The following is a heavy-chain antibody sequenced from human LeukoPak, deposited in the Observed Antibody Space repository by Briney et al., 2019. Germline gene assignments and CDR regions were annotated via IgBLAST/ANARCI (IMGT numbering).Heavy chain of an antibody. CDR2: INPSGGST. V-gene: IGHV1-46*03. CDR1: GYTFTSYY. Sequence: ASVKVSCKASGYTFTSYYMHWVRQAPGQGLEWMGIINPSGGSTSYAQKFQGRVTMTRDTSTSTVYMELSSLRSEDTAVYYCARGSGIFLYYDILTGSGWFDPWGQGTLVTVSS. J-gene: IGHJ5*02. CDR3: ARGSGIFLYYDILTGSGWFDP. D-gene: IGHD3-9*01.